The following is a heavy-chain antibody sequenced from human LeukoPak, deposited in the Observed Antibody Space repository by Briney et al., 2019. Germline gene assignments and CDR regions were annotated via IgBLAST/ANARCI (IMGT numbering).Heavy chain of an antibody. V-gene: IGHV1-46*01. J-gene: IGHJ3*02. CDR1: GYTFTSYY. CDR2: INPSGGST. Sequence: GASVKVSCKASGYTFTSYYMHWVRQAPGQGLEWMGIINPSGGSTSYAQKFQGGVTMTRDMSTSTVYMELSSLRSEDTAVYYCARGSITMIVVVRDAFDIWGQGTMVTVSS. CDR3: ARGSITMIVVVRDAFDI. D-gene: IGHD3-22*01.